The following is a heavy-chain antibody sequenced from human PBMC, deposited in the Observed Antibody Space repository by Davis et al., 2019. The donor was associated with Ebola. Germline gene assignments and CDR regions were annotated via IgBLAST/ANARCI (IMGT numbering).Heavy chain of an antibody. D-gene: IGHD3-10*01. Sequence: SETLSLTCTVSGGSISSYYWSWIRQPPGKGLEWIGEINHSGSTNYNPSLKSRVTISVDTSKNQFSLKLSSLTAADTAVYYCARRGVIIRGWFDPWGQGTLVTVSS. V-gene: IGHV4-34*01. CDR2: INHSGST. J-gene: IGHJ5*02. CDR3: ARRGVIIRGWFDP. CDR1: GGSISSYY.